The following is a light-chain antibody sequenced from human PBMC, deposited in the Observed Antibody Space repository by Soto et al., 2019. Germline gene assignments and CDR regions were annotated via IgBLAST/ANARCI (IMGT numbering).Light chain of an antibody. CDR2: EVD. CDR1: SSDVGGYNY. Sequence: QSVLTQPASVSGSPGQSITISCTGTSSDVGGYNYVSWFQQHPGEAPKLMIYEVDYRPSGISDRFSAFKSGNTASLTISGLQAEDEADYYCCSYTSSGTWVFGGGTQLTVL. CDR3: CSYTSSGTWV. J-gene: IGLJ3*02. V-gene: IGLV2-14*01.